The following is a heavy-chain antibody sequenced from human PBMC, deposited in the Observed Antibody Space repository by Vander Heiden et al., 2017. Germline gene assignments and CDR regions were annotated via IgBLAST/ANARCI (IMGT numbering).Heavy chain of an antibody. CDR3: ARTTAGNYRDWFDP. J-gene: IGHJ5*02. V-gene: IGHV1-18*01. CDR1: GYTFTSYG. CDR2: ISAYSGNT. D-gene: IGHD1-7*01. Sequence: QVQLVQSGPELKKPGASVRVSCKASGYTFTSYGISWVRQAPGPGLEWMGWISAYSGNTKYAQKFQGRVTVASDASTSTAYMELRSLRSDDTAVYYCARTTAGNYRDWFDPWGQGTLVNVSS.